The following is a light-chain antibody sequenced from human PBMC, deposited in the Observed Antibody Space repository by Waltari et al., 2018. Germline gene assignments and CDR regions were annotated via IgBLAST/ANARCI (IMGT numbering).Light chain of an antibody. CDR3: AAWDDSLSGVV. CDR1: SSNIGSNY. J-gene: IGLJ2*01. CDR2: RNN. Sequence: QSVLTQPPSASGTPGQRVTISCSGSSSNIGSNYVYWYQQLPATAPNLLIYRNNPRPAGGPDRFSGSKAGTSASLAISGLRSDDEADYYCAAWDDSLSGVVFGGGTKLTVL. V-gene: IGLV1-47*01.